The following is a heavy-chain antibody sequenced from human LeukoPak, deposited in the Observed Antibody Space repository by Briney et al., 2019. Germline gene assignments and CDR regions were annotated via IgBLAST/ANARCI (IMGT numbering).Heavy chain of an antibody. CDR1: GYTFIGYF. V-gene: IGHV1-2*06. CDR2: INPNSGGT. D-gene: IGHD2-2*01. CDR3: ARDHEDCSSASCYD. J-gene: IGHJ4*02. Sequence: ASVKVSCKASGYTFIGYFMNWVRQAPGQGLEWIGRINPNSGGTNYAQKFQGRVTMTRDTSISTAYMELSRLRSDDTAVYYCARDHEDCSSASCYDWGQGTLVTVSS.